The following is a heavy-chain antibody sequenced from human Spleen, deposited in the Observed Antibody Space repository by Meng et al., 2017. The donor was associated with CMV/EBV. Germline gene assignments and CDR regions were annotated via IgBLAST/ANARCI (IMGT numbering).Heavy chain of an antibody. CDR1: GFTFSDYA. Sequence: SGFTFSDYAMHWVRQAPGKGLEWVAVISYDESDKYYADSVKGRFTISRDNSKSTLHLQMNSLTTEDTALYYCARDYCSGGSCPISHWGQGTLVTVSS. J-gene: IGHJ4*02. CDR3: ARDYCSGGSCPISH. D-gene: IGHD2-15*01. CDR2: ISYDESDK. V-gene: IGHV3-30*04.